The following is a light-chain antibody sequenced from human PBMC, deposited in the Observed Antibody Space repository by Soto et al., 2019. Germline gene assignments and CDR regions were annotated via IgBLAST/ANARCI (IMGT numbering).Light chain of an antibody. CDR1: QSVFDF. Sequence: EIVLTQSPSTLSLSPGERATLSCRAIQSVFDFLDWLQQKPGQAPSVLIYDASKRAAGIPDRFSGSGSETHFTLTISSLEPEDFAVYYCQQRSRWPLTFGTGTKVDIK. CDR2: DAS. V-gene: IGKV3-11*01. CDR3: QQRSRWPLT. J-gene: IGKJ3*01.